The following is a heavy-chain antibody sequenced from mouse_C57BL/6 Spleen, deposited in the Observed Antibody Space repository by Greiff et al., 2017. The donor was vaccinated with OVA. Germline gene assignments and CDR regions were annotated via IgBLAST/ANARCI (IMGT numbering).Heavy chain of an antibody. D-gene: IGHD1-1*01. CDR2: IDPENGDT. CDR1: GFNIKDDY. CDR3: TTGYYYGSSSPLAY. Sequence: EVQLQQSGAELVRPGASVKLSCTASGFNIKDDYMHWVKQRPEQGLEWIGWIDPENGDTEYASKFQGKATITADTSSNTAYLQRSSLTSEDTAVYYCTTGYYYGSSSPLAYWGQGTLVTVSA. J-gene: IGHJ3*01. V-gene: IGHV14-4*01.